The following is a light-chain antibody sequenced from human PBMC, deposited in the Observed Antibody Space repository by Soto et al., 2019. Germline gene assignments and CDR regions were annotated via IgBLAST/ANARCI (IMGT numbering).Light chain of an antibody. CDR3: SSYTRSRTLRYV. Sequence: QSALTQPASVSGSPGQSIAISCSGTSGDIGAYNYVSWFQQHPDKAPKLILYDVSTRPSGVSNRFSASKSGNTASLTISGLQAQDEADYYCSSYTRSRTLRYVFGTGTKVTVL. V-gene: IGLV2-14*01. J-gene: IGLJ1*01. CDR2: DVS. CDR1: SGDIGAYNY.